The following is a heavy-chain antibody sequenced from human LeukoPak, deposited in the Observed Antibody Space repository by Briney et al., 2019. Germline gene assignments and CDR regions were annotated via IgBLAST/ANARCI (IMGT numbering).Heavy chain of an antibody. V-gene: IGHV1-46*01. Sequence: ASVKVSCKAFGYTFTSNYMHWVRQAPGQGPEWMGIINPSGGSTSYAQKFQGRVTMTRDMSTSTVYMELSSLRSEDTAVYYCAREYCSGGSCLEKYYFDYWGQGTLVTVSS. D-gene: IGHD2-15*01. CDR1: GYTFTSNY. CDR2: INPSGGST. CDR3: AREYCSGGSCLEKYYFDY. J-gene: IGHJ4*02.